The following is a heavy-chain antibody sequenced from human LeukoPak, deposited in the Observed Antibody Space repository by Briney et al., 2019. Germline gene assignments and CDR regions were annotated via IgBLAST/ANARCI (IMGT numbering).Heavy chain of an antibody. J-gene: IGHJ3*02. Sequence: GASVKVSCKASGYTFTSYAISWVRQAPGQGLEWMGGIIPIFGTANYAQKFQGRVTITAYESTSTAYMELSSLRSEDTAVYYCARDRMTTATLGAFDIWGQGTMVTVSS. CDR2: IIPIFGTA. D-gene: IGHD4-17*01. V-gene: IGHV1-69*13. CDR3: ARDRMTTATLGAFDI. CDR1: GYTFTSYA.